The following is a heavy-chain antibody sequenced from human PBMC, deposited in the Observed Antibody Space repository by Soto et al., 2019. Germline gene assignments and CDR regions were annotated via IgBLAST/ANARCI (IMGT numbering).Heavy chain of an antibody. CDR1: GVTISSNY. D-gene: IGHD3-22*01. Sequence: GSPRLSCPASGVTISSNYMSRVSQTPGKGLEWVSVIYSGGSTYYADSVKGRFTISRDNSKNTLYLQMNSLRAEDTAVYYCARIPGQYVHYYDNRAALDIWGQGTMVTVSS. J-gene: IGHJ3*02. CDR3: ARIPGQYVHYYDNRAALDI. V-gene: IGHV3-66*01. CDR2: IYSGGST.